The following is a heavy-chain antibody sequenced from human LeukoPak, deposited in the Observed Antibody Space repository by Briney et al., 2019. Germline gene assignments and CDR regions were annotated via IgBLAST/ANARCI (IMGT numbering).Heavy chain of an antibody. J-gene: IGHJ4*02. Sequence: SETLSLTRTVSGGSISSHYWSWIRQPPGKGLEWIGYIYYSGSTNYNPSLKSRVTISVDTSKNQFSLKLSSVTAADTAVYYCARAKVGAANPFDYWGQGTLVTVSS. D-gene: IGHD1-26*01. V-gene: IGHV4-59*11. CDR1: GGSISSHY. CDR2: IYYSGST. CDR3: ARAKVGAANPFDY.